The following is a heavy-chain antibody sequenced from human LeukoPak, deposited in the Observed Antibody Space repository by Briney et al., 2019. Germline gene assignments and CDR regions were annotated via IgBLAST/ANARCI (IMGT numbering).Heavy chain of an antibody. CDR2: TQSDGYGK. D-gene: IGHD1-26*01. CDR1: GFMFSSYG. Sequence: GGSLRLSCVTSGFMFSSYGMHWVRRAPGKGLEWVAFTQSDGYGKDYRDSVKGRFTISRDNSKNTLYLQMNFLRAEDTALYYCGKHDSASDYWGQGTLVTVSS. CDR3: GKHDSASDY. J-gene: IGHJ4*02. V-gene: IGHV3-30*02.